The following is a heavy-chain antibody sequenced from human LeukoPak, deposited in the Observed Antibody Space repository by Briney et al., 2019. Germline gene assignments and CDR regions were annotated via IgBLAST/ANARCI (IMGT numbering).Heavy chain of an antibody. D-gene: IGHD5-24*01. V-gene: IGHV1-69*13. J-gene: IGHJ4*02. CDR2: IIPIFGTA. CDR1: GGTFSSYA. Sequence: SSVKVSCKASGGTFSSYAISWVRQAPGQGLEWMGGIIPIFGTANYAQKFQGRVTITADESTSTAYMELSSLRSEDTAVYYCARVPRDGYNYIVFDYWGQGTLVTVSS. CDR3: ARVPRDGYNYIVFDY.